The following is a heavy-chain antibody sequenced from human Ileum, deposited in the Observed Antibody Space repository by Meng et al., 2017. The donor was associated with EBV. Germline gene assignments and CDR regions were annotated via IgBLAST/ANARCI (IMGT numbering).Heavy chain of an antibody. J-gene: IGHJ4*02. CDR3: AYYTAGRGGVGS. V-gene: IGHV4-61*03. CDR2: MYDSDSGKA. D-gene: IGHD2-8*02. Sequence: AQPRESGPGLVKPSETLSLSCSCSGASVSSGGYHWSWIRQPPGKGLEWIGCMYDSDSGKAKYNPSLNSRVIISLDTSKNHFVLKLTSVTAADTAVYYCAYYTAGRGGVGSWGQGTLVTVSS. CDR1: GASVSSGGYH.